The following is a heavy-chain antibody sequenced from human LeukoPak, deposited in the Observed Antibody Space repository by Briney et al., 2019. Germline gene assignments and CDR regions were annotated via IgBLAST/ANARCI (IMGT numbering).Heavy chain of an antibody. CDR3: ARSRPYDYVWGSYYYYGMDV. Sequence: GGSLRLSCAASGFTFSDYYMSWIRQAPGKGLEWVSYISSSGSTIYYADSVKGRFTISRDNAKNSLYLQMNSLRAEDTAVYYCARSRPYDYVWGSYYYYGMDVWGQGTTVTVSS. CDR1: GFTFSDYY. J-gene: IGHJ6*02. V-gene: IGHV3-11*01. CDR2: ISSSGSTI. D-gene: IGHD3-16*01.